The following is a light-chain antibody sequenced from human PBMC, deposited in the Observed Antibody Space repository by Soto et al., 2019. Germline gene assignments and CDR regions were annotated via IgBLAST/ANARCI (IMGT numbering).Light chain of an antibody. CDR1: QSVSSSY. V-gene: IGKV3-15*01. J-gene: IGKJ1*01. CDR2: GAS. Sequence: EIVLTQSPGTLSLSPGERATLSCRASQSVSSSYLAWYQQKPGQAPRLLIYGASTRATRIPSRFSGSGSGTEFTLTISSLQSEDFAVYYCQQYDNWPRTFGQGTKVDI. CDR3: QQYDNWPRT.